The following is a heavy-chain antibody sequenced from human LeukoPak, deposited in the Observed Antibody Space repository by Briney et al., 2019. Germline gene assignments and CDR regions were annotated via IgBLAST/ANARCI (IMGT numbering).Heavy chain of an antibody. J-gene: IGHJ4*02. Sequence: GESLKISCKGSGYSFTTFWIGWVRQMPGKGLERMGIIYPGDSDTRYSPSFQGQVTFSADKSFSTAYLQWSSLKASDTAMYYCARVSGWDSSGYYSLDYWGQGTLVTVSS. CDR3: ARVSGWDSSGYYSLDY. V-gene: IGHV5-51*01. CDR1: GYSFTTFW. D-gene: IGHD3-22*01. CDR2: IYPGDSDT.